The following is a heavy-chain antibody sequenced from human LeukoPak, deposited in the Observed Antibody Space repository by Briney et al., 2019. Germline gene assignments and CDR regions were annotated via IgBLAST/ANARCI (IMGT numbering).Heavy chain of an antibody. Sequence: SETLSLTCTVSGGSISSSTYCWSWVRQPPGKGLEWIGCMYYGGSTYYSSSLKGRVTISLDTPKSQFSLRLNSVTASDTAVYYCARHIAFHANLDCWGQGTLVTVSS. CDR1: GGSISSSTYC. V-gene: IGHV4-39*01. J-gene: IGHJ4*02. D-gene: IGHD3-3*02. CDR3: ARHIAFHANLDC. CDR2: MYYGGST.